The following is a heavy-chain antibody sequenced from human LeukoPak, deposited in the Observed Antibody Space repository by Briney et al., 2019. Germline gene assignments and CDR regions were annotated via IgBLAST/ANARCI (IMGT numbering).Heavy chain of an antibody. CDR1: GFTFSNAW. D-gene: IGHD3-22*01. CDR3: TTEYYYDSSGYIDY. J-gene: IGHJ4*02. CDR2: IKSKTDGGTT. Sequence: AGGSLRLSCAASGFTFSNAWMSWVRQAPGKGLEWVSRIKSKTDGGTTDYAAPVKGRFTISRDDSKNTVYLQMNSLKTEDTAVYYCTTEYYYDSSGYIDYWGQGTLVTVSS. V-gene: IGHV3-15*01.